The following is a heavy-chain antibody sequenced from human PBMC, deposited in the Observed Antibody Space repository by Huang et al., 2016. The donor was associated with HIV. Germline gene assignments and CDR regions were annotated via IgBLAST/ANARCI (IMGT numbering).Heavy chain of an antibody. CDR2: VNHLGSP. J-gene: IGHJ5*02. Sequence: QVYLQQWGAGLLKSAETLSLTCAVYGGSLSGYYWSWLRQTPGKGLEWIGEVNHLGSPNYNPSLKSRVSISMDESKKQFSLKLKFISDADTAVYFCARDATKNPRGWFDPWGQGSLVTVSS. CDR1: GGSLSGYY. D-gene: IGHD3-10*01. V-gene: IGHV4-34*02. CDR3: ARDATKNPRGWFDP.